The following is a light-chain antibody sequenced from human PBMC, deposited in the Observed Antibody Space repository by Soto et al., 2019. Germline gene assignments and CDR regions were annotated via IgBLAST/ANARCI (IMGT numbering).Light chain of an antibody. CDR3: EEYYSTPT. Sequence: DIVVTQSPDSLAVSLGERATINCKSSQSVLYSTNNKNYLAWLQQKPGQPPKLLISWASTREYGVPDRFSVSGSGTDFTLTISSLQAEDVAVYYCEEYYSTPTFGQGTRVEIK. J-gene: IGKJ1*01. CDR1: QSVLYSTNNKNY. V-gene: IGKV4-1*01. CDR2: WAS.